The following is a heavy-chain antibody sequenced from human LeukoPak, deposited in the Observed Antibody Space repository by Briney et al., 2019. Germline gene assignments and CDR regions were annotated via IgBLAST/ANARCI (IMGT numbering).Heavy chain of an antibody. CDR2: FDPEDGET. V-gene: IGHV1-24*01. J-gene: IGHJ5*02. Sequence: ASVKVSCKVSGYTLTELSMHWVRQAPGKGLGWMGGFDPEDGETIYAQKFQGRVTMTEDTSTDTAYMELSSLRSDDTAVYYCARNAREGYGDYSYFDPWGQGTLVSVSS. D-gene: IGHD4-17*01. CDR3: ARNAREGYGDYSYFDP. CDR1: GYTLTELS.